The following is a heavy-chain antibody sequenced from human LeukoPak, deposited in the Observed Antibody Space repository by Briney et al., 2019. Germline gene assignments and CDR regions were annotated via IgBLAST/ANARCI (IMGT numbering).Heavy chain of an antibody. Sequence: PSETLSLTCTVSGYSISSGYYWGWIRQPPGKGLEWIGSIYHSGSTYYNPSLKSRVTISVDTSKNQFSLKLNSVTAADTAVYYCARGGGDYVDAGYFDLWGRGTLVTVSS. CDR2: IYHSGST. V-gene: IGHV4-38-2*02. CDR3: ARGGGDYVDAGYFDL. D-gene: IGHD4-17*01. J-gene: IGHJ2*01. CDR1: GYSISSGYY.